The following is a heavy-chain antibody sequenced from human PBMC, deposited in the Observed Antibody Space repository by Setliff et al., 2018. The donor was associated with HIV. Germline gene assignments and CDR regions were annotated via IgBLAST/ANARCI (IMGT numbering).Heavy chain of an antibody. D-gene: IGHD3-9*01. Sequence: SETLSLTCAVSGVSISSSSYFWGWIRRPPGTGLDWIGSIYFSGSTYYNPSLESRVTISMDTSKNLFSLKLTSVTSADTAVYYCARHPRHYNILTGYRYYYMDVWGKGTTVTVSS. V-gene: IGHV4-39*01. CDR2: IYFSGST. CDR3: ARHPRHYNILTGYRYYYMDV. CDR1: GVSISSSSYF. J-gene: IGHJ6*03.